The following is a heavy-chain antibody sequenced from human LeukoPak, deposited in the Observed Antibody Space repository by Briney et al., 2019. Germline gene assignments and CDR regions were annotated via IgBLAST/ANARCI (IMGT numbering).Heavy chain of an antibody. J-gene: IGHJ4*02. V-gene: IGHV1-18*01. CDR1: GYTFSSYG. CDR3: ARDSVDGSGTYYNDSPDY. D-gene: IGHD3-10*01. Sequence: ASVKVSCKASGYTFSSYGISWERQAPGQGLEWMGWISAYNGNTDYAQNLRGRLIMTTDTSTSTAYMELRSLRSDDTAIYYCARDSVDGSGTYYNDSPDYWGQGNLVTVSS. CDR2: ISAYNGNT.